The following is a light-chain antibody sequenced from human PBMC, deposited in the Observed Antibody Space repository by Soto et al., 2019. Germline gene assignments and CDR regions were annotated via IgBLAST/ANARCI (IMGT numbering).Light chain of an antibody. J-gene: IGKJ4*01. V-gene: IGKV3-20*01. CDR2: GAS. CDR1: HTVSSSY. CDR3: QQYVSSLT. Sequence: EIVLTQSPGTLSLSPGERATLSCRASHTVSSSYLAWYQQKPGKPPRLLIYGASSRATGIPDRFSGSGSGTDFTLTISRLEPEDFAVYYCQQYVSSLTFGGGTKVDI.